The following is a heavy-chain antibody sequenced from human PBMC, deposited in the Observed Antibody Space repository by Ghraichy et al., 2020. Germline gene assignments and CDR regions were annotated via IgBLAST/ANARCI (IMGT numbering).Heavy chain of an antibody. CDR3: ARDEQWLVRDLKGGYYYGMDV. V-gene: IGHV1-69*05. D-gene: IGHD6-19*01. J-gene: IGHJ6*02. CDR2: IIPIFGTA. CDR1: GGTFSSYA. Sequence: SVKVSCKASGGTFSSYAISWVRQAPGQGLEWMGGIIPIFGTANYAQKFQGRVTITTDESTSTAYMELSSLRSEDTAVYYCARDEQWLVRDLKGGYYYGMDVWGQGTTVTVSS.